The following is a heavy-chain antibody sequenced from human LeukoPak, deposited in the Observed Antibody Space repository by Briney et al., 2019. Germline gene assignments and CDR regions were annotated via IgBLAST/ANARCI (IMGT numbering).Heavy chain of an antibody. CDR1: GYTFTSYD. CDR3: ARVGYDSSGYKGWELLRIDY. D-gene: IGHD3-22*01. Sequence: ASVKVSCKASGYTFTSYDINWVRQATGQGLEWMGWMNPNSGNTGYAQKFQGRVTMTRNTSISTAYMELSSLRSEDTAVYYCARVGYDSSGYKGWELLRIDYWGQGTLVTVSS. CDR2: MNPNSGNT. J-gene: IGHJ4*02. V-gene: IGHV1-8*01.